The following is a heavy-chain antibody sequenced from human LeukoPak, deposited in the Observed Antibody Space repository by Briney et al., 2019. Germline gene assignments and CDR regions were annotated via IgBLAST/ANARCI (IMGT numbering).Heavy chain of an antibody. Sequence: PGGSLRLSCAASGFTFSSYAMSWVRQAPGKGLEWVSAISGSGGSTYYADSVKGRFTISRDNSKNTLYLQMNSLRAEDTAVYYCAKAREPIFGVVIHYYYYGMDVWGQGTTVTVSS. CDR3: AKAREPIFGVVIHYYYYGMDV. CDR2: ISGSGGST. D-gene: IGHD3-3*01. V-gene: IGHV3-23*01. J-gene: IGHJ6*02. CDR1: GFTFSSYA.